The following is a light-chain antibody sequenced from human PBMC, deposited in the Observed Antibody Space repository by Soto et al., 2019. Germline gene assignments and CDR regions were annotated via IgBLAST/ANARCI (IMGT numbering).Light chain of an antibody. CDR2: GAS. Sequence: EIVMTQSPATLSVSPGERATLSCRASQSVSSNLAWYQQKPGQAPRLLIYGASTRATSIPARFSGSGSGTDFTLTISSLEPEDSAVYYCQQRNVWPPVTFGQGTRLEIK. J-gene: IGKJ5*01. CDR1: QSVSSN. V-gene: IGKV3-15*01. CDR3: QQRNVWPPVT.